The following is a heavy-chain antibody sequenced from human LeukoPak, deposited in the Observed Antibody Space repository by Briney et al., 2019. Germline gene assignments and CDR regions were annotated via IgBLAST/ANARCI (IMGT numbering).Heavy chain of an antibody. V-gene: IGHV4-59*12. CDR1: GGSISSYY. CDR3: ARSLVGATRAFDI. CDR2: IYYSGST. Sequence: PSETLSLTCTVSGGSISSYYWSWIRQPPGKGLEWIGYIYYSGSTNYNPSLKSRVTISVDTSKNQFSLKLSSVTAADTAVYYCARSLVGATRAFDIWGQGTMVTVSS. D-gene: IGHD1-26*01. J-gene: IGHJ3*02.